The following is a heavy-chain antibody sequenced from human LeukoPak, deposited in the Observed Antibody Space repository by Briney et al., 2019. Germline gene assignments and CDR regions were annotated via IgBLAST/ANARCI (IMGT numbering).Heavy chain of an antibody. D-gene: IGHD4-17*01. V-gene: IGHV3-23*01. J-gene: IGHJ4*02. CDR3: ARETPTDYGDHQPFDY. Sequence: QPGGSLRLSCAASGFTFSSYAMSWVRQAPGRGLEWVSAISGSGSSTYYADSVKGRFTVSRDNSKNTLYLQMKSLRAEDMAVYYCARETPTDYGDHQPFDYWGQGTLVTVSS. CDR1: GFTFSSYA. CDR2: ISGSGSST.